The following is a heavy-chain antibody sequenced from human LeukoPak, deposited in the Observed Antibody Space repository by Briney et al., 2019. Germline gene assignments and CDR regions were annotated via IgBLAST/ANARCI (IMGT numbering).Heavy chain of an antibody. CDR1: GYTFTNYY. J-gene: IGHJ4*02. Sequence: GASVKVSCKASGYTFTNYYVHWVRQAPGQGLEWMGRINPNSGGTNYAQKFQGRVTMTRDTSISTTYMELSRLRSEDTAVYYCAKVGVCGLWNGQGGEAFDYWGQGTLGTGSS. CDR3: AKVGVCGLWNGQGGEAFDY. CDR2: INPNSGGT. D-gene: IGHD2-21*01. V-gene: IGHV1-2*06.